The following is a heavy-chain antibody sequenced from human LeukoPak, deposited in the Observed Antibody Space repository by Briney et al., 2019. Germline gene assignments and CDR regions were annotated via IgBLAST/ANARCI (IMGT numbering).Heavy chain of an antibody. Sequence: SGGSLRLSXAASGFTFSSHAMAWVGQSPGRGLGWLSAIGGLGSSTYYGDSVKGRFTISRDNSKNTVYLQMDSLRVEDTAVYYCARDPGVVAFHYFDFWGQGTLITVSS. CDR1: GFTFSSHA. V-gene: IGHV3-23*01. CDR3: ARDPGVVAFHYFDF. J-gene: IGHJ4*02. CDR2: IGGLGSST. D-gene: IGHD3-3*01.